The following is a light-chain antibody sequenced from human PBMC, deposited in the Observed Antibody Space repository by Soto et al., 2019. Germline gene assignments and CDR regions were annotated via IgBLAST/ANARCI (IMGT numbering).Light chain of an antibody. V-gene: IGKV1-33*01. J-gene: IGKJ2*01. CDR1: HDITNF. CDR3: QQYDNLPYT. CDR2: DAS. Sequence: DSQMTQSPSSLSVSVGDRVTITCQASHDITNFLNWYQQKPGKAPKLLIYDASNLETGVPSRFSGSGSGTDFTFTISSLQPEDIATYYCQQYDNLPYTFGQGTKVDIK.